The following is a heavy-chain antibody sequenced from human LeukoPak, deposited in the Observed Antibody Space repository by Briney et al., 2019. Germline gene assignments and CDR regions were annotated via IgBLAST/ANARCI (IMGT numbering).Heavy chain of an antibody. Sequence: SETLSLTCTVSGGSISSYYWSWIRQPPGKGLEWIGYIYYSGSTNYNPSLKSRVTISVDTSKNQFSLKLSSVTAADTAVYYCARDRQPYYGMDVWGQGTTVTVSS. CDR2: IYYSGST. CDR1: GGSISSYY. CDR3: ARDRQPYYGMDV. V-gene: IGHV4-59*01. D-gene: IGHD1-1*01. J-gene: IGHJ6*02.